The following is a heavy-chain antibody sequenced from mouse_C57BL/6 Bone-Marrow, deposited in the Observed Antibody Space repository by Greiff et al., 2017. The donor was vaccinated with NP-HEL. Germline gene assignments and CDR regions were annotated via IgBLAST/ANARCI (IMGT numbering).Heavy chain of an antibody. D-gene: IGHD1-1*01. J-gene: IGHJ3*01. CDR3: AREHYGSRGAFAY. CDR1: GYSITSGYD. CDR2: ISYSGST. Sequence: DVKLQESGPGMVKPSQSLSLTCTVTGYSITSGYDWHWIRHFPGNKLEWMGYISYSGSTNYNPSLKSRISITHDTSKNHFFLKLNSVTTEDTATYYCAREHYGSRGAFAYWGQGTLVTVSA. V-gene: IGHV3-1*01.